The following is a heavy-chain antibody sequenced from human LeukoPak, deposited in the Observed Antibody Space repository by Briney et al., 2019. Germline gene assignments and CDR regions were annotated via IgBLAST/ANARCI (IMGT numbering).Heavy chain of an antibody. D-gene: IGHD3-3*02. J-gene: IGHJ6*03. CDR3: ARHESEHLKTGTYYYYMDV. CDR2: IYPGDSDT. V-gene: IGHV5-51*01. Sequence: GESLKISCKGSGYSFTSYWIGWVRQMPGKGLEWMGIIYPGDSDTRYSPSFQGQVTISADKSISTAYLQWSSLKASDTAMYYCARHESEHLKTGTYYYYMDVWGKGTTVTVSS. CDR1: GYSFTSYW.